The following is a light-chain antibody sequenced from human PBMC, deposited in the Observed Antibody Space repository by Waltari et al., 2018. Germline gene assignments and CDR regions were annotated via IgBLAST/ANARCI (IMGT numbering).Light chain of an antibody. V-gene: IGLV5-45*03. CDR3: MIWHSSAWV. J-gene: IGLJ3*02. Sequence: QAVLTQPSSLPASPGASASLTCTLRSGLHVGTYRLFWSQQQPGSPPQYLLRYKSDSDKQQGSGVPSRFSGSKDASANAGILLISGLQSEDEADYYCMIWHSSAWVFGGGTKLTVL. CDR1: SGLHVGTYR. CDR2: YKSDSDK.